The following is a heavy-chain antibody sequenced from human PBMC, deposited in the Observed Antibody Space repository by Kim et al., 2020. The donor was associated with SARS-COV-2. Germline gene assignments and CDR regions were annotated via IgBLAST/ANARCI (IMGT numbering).Heavy chain of an antibody. J-gene: IGHJ3*02. V-gene: IGHV3-21*01. D-gene: IGHD6-19*01. Sequence: SVKGRFTISRDNAKNSLYLQMNSLRAEDTAVYYCARVTTGWSHATDAFDIWGQGTMVTVSS. CDR3: ARVTTGWSHATDAFDI.